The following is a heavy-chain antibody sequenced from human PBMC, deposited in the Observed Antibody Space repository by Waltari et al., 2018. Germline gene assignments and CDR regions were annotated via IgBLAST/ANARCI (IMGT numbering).Heavy chain of an antibody. CDR3: AREIAVTGQYYFDY. J-gene: IGHJ4*02. D-gene: IGHD6-13*01. CDR1: GFTFISSR. CDR2: INRDGSTT. V-gene: IGHV3-74*01. Sequence: EVQLVESGGDSVQPGGSLRLSCALSGFTFISSRMHWVRQDPGKGLVWVSRINRDGSTTTYADSVKGRFTISRDNAKNTLYLQMNSLRAEDTAVYYCAREIAVTGQYYFDYWGQGTLVTVSS.